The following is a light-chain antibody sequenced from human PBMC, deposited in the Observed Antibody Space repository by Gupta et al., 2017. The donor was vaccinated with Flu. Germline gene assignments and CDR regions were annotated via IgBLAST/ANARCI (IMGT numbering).Light chain of an antibody. CDR3: SSYAGSNEGV. V-gene: IGLV2-8*01. Sequence: YHVTNRPAGVPDRFSGSKSGNTASLTVSGLRAEDEADYFCSSYAGSNEGVFGGGTRLTVL. J-gene: IGLJ3*02. CDR2: HVT.